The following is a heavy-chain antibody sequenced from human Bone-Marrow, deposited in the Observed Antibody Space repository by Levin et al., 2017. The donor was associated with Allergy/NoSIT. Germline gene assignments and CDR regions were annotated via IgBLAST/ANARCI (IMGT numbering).Heavy chain of an antibody. CDR3: ARSDAGAATYFDY. CDR1: GGSISNNY. V-gene: IGHV4-4*07. D-gene: IGHD1-26*01. CDR2: IHGSGTT. J-gene: IGHJ4*02. Sequence: SETLSLTCTISGGSISNNYWNWVRQSAGKGLEWIGRIHGSGTTHYNPSFESRLTMSVDTSKNQFFLRLTSVTAADTALYYCARSDAGAATYFDYWGQGTLVTVSS.